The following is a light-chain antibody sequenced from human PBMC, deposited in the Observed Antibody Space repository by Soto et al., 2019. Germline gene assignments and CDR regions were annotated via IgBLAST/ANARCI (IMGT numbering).Light chain of an antibody. J-gene: IGLJ2*01. CDR3: SSYTSSSTLRV. Sequence: QSVLTQPASVSGSPGQSITISCTGTSSDVGGYNYVSWYQQHPGKAPKLIIYDVSNRPSGVSNRFSGSKSANTASLTISGLQAEDEADYYCSSYTSSSTLRVFGGGTQLTVL. CDR1: SSDVGGYNY. CDR2: DVS. V-gene: IGLV2-14*01.